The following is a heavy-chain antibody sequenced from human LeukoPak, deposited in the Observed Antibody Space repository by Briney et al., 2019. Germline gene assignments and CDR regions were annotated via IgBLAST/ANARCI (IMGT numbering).Heavy chain of an antibody. CDR3: ARGSNYGADH. D-gene: IGHD5-18*01. V-gene: IGHV3-48*01. CDR2: ISSGSSTI. J-gene: IGHJ4*02. CDR1: GFTFSSYA. Sequence: PGGSLRLSCAASGFTFSSYAMTWVRQAPGEGLEWVSSISSGSSTIYYADSVKGRFTISRDNARNSLYLQMNSLRADDTAVYYCARGSNYGADHWGQGSLVTVSS.